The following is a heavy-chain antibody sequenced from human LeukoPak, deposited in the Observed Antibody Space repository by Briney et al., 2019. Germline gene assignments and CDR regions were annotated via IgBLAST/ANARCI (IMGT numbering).Heavy chain of an antibody. CDR1: GFTFSDFS. V-gene: IGHV3-23*01. CDR3: ANQSYARSLGE. Sequence: GGSLRLSCAASGFTFSDFSMTWVRQAPGKGLEWISATNCGGSNTYYAESVKGRFTISRDNSKNTLYLQMSSLRVEDTAIYYCANQSYARSLGEGGPGTLVTVSS. CDR2: TNCGGSNT. D-gene: IGHD2-8*01. J-gene: IGHJ4*02.